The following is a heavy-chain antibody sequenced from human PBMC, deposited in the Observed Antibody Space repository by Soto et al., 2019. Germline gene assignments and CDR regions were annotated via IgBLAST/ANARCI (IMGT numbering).Heavy chain of an antibody. CDR2: ISGSGGST. CDR1: GFTFSSYA. D-gene: IGHD3-9*01. J-gene: IGHJ5*02. V-gene: IGHV3-23*01. CDR3: AKVPPPFLRYFDWLSGFEDWFDP. Sequence: GGSLRLSCAASGFTFSSYAMSWVRQAPGKGLEWVSAISGSGGSTYYADSVKGRFTISRDNSKNTLYLQMNSLRAEDTAVYYCAKVPPPFLRYFDWLSGFEDWFDPWGQGTLVTVSS.